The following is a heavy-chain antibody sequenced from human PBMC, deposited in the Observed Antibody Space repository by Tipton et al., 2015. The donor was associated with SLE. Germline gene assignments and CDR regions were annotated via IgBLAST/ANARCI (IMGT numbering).Heavy chain of an antibody. CDR1: GGSISSGSYY. V-gene: IGHV4-61*09. CDR2: IYTSGST. CDR3: ARVGSGSYERGFDAFDI. J-gene: IGHJ3*02. Sequence: TLSLTCTVSGGSISSGSYYWSWIRQPAGKGLEWIGHIYTSGSTNYNPSLKSRVTMSVDTSKNQFSLKLSSVTAADTAVYYCARVGSGSYERGFDAFDIWGQGTMVTVSS. D-gene: IGHD1-26*01.